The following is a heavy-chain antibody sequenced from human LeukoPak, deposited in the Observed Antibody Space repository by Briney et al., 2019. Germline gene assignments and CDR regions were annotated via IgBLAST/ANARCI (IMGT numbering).Heavy chain of an antibody. CDR1: GFTFSNYC. Sequence: GGSLRLSCAASGFTFSNYCMSWVRQAPGKGLEWVANIKQDGSEKYYVDSVKGRFTISRDNAKNSLYLQMDSLRAEDTAVYYCARDSSSPDFYYYGMDVWGQGTTVTVSS. CDR2: IKQDGSEK. V-gene: IGHV3-7*01. J-gene: IGHJ6*02. CDR3: ARDSSSPDFYYYGMDV. D-gene: IGHD6-13*01.